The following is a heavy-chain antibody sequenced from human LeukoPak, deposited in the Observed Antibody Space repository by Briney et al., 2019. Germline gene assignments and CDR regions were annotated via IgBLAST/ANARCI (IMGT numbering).Heavy chain of an antibody. CDR1: GFTFSSYA. V-gene: IGHV3-23*01. J-gene: IGHJ6*04. CDR3: AKHGYYYYYNMDV. CDR2: ISGSGGST. Sequence: GSLRLSCAASGFTFSSYAMSWVRQAPGKGLEWVSGISGSGGSTYHADSVKGRFTISRDNSKNTLYLQMNSLRAEDTAVYFCAKHGYYYYYNMDVWGKGTTVTVSS.